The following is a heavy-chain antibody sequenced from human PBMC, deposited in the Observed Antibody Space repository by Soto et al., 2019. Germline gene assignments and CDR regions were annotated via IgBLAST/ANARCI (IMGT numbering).Heavy chain of an antibody. J-gene: IGHJ3*02. CDR3: ARGSPTVTRKYDAFDI. Sequence: ASVKVSCKASGYTFTGYYMHWVRQAPGQGLEWMGWINPNSGGTNYAQKFQGWVTMTRDTSISTAYMELSRLRSDDTAVYYRARGSPTVTRKYDAFDIWGQGTMVTVSS. CDR2: INPNSGGT. D-gene: IGHD4-17*01. V-gene: IGHV1-2*04. CDR1: GYTFTGYY.